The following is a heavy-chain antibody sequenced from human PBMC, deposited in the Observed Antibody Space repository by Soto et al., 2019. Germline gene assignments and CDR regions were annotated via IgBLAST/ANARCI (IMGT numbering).Heavy chain of an antibody. V-gene: IGHV3-21*01. CDR2: ISSSSSYI. D-gene: IGHD4-17*01. CDR1: GLTFSSYS. CDR3: AVLPLRLTTMYAY. J-gene: IGHJ4*02. Sequence: GGSLRLSCAAAGLTFSSYSMNWVRQAPGKGLEWVSSISSSSSYIYYADSVKGRFTISRDNAKNSLYLQMNSLRAEDTAVYYCAVLPLRLTTMYAYWGQGTLVTVSS.